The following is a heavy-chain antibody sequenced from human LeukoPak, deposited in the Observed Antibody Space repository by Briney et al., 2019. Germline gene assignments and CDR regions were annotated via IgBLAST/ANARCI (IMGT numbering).Heavy chain of an antibody. CDR2: INHSGST. J-gene: IGHJ6*03. CDR1: GGSFSGYY. CDR3: ARKAGRCSGGSCYSPNYYYYYMDV. V-gene: IGHV4-34*01. D-gene: IGHD2-15*01. Sequence: SETLSLTCAVYGGSFSGYYWSWIRQPPGKGLEWNGEINHSGSTNYNPSLKSRVTISVDTSKNQFSLKLSSVTAADTAVYYCARKAGRCSGGSCYSPNYYYYYMDVWGKGTTVTVSS.